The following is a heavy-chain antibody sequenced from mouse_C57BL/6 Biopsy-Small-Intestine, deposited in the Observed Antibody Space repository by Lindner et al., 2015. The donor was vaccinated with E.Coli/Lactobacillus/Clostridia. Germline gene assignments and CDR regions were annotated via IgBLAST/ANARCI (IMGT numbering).Heavy chain of an antibody. CDR1: GYSFTGYY. J-gene: IGHJ2*01. D-gene: IGHD1-1*01. CDR2: INPSTGGT. Sequence: VQLQESGPELVKPGASVKISCKASGYSFTGYYMNWVKQSPEKSLEWIGEINPSTGGTTYNQKFKAKATLTVDKSSSTAYMQLSSLTSEDSAVYFCAPFITTVDYNFDHWGQGTTLTVSS. V-gene: IGHV1-42*01. CDR3: APFITTVDYNFDH.